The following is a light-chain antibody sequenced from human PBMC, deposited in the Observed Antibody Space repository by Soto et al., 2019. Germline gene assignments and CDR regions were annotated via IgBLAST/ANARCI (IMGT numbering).Light chain of an antibody. CDR3: SSYTGSSTLVL. CDR1: RSDVGGYNY. Sequence: QSALTQPASVSGSPGQSITISCTGTRSDVGGYNYVSWYQQHPGKAPKLMIYDVSNRPSGVSNRFSGSKSGNTASLTISGVQAEDEADYFCSSYTGSSTLVLFGGGTQLTVL. J-gene: IGLJ2*01. CDR2: DVS. V-gene: IGLV2-14*03.